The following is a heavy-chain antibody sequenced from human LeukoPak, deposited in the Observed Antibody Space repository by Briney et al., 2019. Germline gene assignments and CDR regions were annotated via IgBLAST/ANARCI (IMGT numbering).Heavy chain of an antibody. CDR2: ISSSGSTI. CDR1: GSTFNDYY. D-gene: IGHD2-2*01. CDR3: ARAEDSTLIDY. J-gene: IGHJ4*02. V-gene: IGHV3-11*01. Sequence: PGGSLRLSCAASGSTFNDYYMSWIRQAPGKGLEWVSYISSSGSTIYYADSVKGRFTISRDNAKNSLYLQMNSLRAEDTAVYYCARAEDSTLIDYWGQGTLVTVSS.